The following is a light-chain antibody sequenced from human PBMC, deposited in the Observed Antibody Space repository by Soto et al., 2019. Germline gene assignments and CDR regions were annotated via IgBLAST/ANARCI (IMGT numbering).Light chain of an antibody. V-gene: IGKV1-5*03. CDR1: QGVSSS. CDR2: KAS. J-gene: IGKJ1*01. Sequence: EIRMTHNPTSLSASVGDRVTITCRASQGVSSSLAWYHQQPGKAPKLLIYKASSLESGVPSRFSGSGSGTEFTLTISSLQPDDFATYYCQQYNSYSWTFGQGTNVAIK. CDR3: QQYNSYSWT.